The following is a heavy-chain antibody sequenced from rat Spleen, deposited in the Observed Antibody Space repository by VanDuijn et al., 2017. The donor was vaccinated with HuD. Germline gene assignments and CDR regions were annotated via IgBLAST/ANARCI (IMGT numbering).Heavy chain of an antibody. D-gene: IGHD1-1*01. CDR3: TTGLQ. CDR1: GFTFSNYD. V-gene: IGHV5S10*01. CDR2: ILYDGSRT. J-gene: IGHJ2*01. Sequence: EVQLVESGGGLVQPGRSLKLSCAASGFTFSNYDMAWVRQTPKKGLEWVATILYDGSRTYYRDSVKGRFTISRDNTKNTLYLQMDSLRSEDTATYYCTTGLQWGQGVMVTVSS.